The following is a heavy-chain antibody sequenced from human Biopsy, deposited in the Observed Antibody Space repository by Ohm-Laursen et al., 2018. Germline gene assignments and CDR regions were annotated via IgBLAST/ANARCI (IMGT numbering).Heavy chain of an antibody. D-gene: IGHD3-22*01. V-gene: IGHV4-59*01. CDR1: GDSISTYY. Sequence: SDTLSLTCAVSGDSISTYYWSWIRQPPKKGLQRIGYIYYTGNTDYNPSLQSRVTISVDTSKNHFSLRLRSMTPADTAMYYCARDRGYYSDRTVPGYFDLWGRGTLVTVSS. CDR3: ARDRGYYSDRTVPGYFDL. J-gene: IGHJ2*01. CDR2: IYYTGNT.